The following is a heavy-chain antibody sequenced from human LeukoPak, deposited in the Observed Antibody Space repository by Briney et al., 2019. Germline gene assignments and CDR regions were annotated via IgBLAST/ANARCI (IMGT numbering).Heavy chain of an antibody. CDR2: IYPGDSDT. J-gene: IGHJ4*02. CDR1: GYSFTNYW. D-gene: IGHD6-25*01. CDR3: ARSLRGSGWYIDY. Sequence: GESLKTSCKGSGYSFTNYWIGWVRQIPGTGLEWMGIIYPGDSDTIYNPSFQGQVTISADKSITTAYVQWSSLKASDTTIYYCARSLRGSGWYIDYWGQGTLVTVSS. V-gene: IGHV5-51*01.